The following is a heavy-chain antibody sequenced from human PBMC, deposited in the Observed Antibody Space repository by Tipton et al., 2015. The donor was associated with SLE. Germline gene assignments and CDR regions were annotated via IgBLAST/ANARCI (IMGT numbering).Heavy chain of an antibody. CDR3: ASRVP. D-gene: IGHD3-10*01. CDR2: ISYSGSA. CDR1: GGSLSSGNNY. Sequence: TLSLTCIVSGGSLSSGNNYWGWIRQPPGKGLEWIGSISYSGSAYYTPSLKSRVTISVDTSKKQFSLKLTSVTAADTAVYYCASRVPWGQGTLVTVSS. J-gene: IGHJ4*02. V-gene: IGHV4-39*01.